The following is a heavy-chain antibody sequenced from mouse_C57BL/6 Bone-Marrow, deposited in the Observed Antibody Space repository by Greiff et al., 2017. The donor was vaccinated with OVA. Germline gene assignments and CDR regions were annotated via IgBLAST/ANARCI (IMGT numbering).Heavy chain of an antibody. CDR2: IYPGSGST. J-gene: IGHJ3*01. V-gene: IGHV1-55*01. CDR3: ARESDHASWFAY. Sequence: QVQLQQPGAELVKPGASVKMSCKASGYTFTSYWITWVKQRPGQGLEWIGDIYPGSGSTNYNEKFKSKATLTVDTSSSTAYMQLSSLTSEDSAVYYGARESDHASWFAYWGQGTLVTVSA. CDR1: GYTFTSYW.